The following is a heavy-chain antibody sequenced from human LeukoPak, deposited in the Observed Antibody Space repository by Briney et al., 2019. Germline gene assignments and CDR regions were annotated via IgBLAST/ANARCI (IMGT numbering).Heavy chain of an antibody. CDR2: INPNSGGT. CDR3: ARDLRTVRLGFN. J-gene: IGHJ4*02. CDR1: GYTFTGYY. D-gene: IGHD4-17*01. Sequence: ASVKVSCKASGYTFTGYYMHWVRQAPGQGLEWMGWINPNSGGTNYAQKFQGRVTITRDTSISTAYMELSRLRSDDTAVYYCARDLRTVRLGFNWGQGTLVTVSS. V-gene: IGHV1-2*02.